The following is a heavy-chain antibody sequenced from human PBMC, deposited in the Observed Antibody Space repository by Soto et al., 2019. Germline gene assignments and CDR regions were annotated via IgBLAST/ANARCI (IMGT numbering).Heavy chain of an antibody. CDR2: ISGSGVTT. CDR3: AKYMVATIYFDY. J-gene: IGHJ4*02. V-gene: IGHV3-23*01. CDR1: GFTFINYA. D-gene: IGHD5-12*01. Sequence: GGSLRLSCAASGFTFINYAMSWVRQAPGKGLEWVSTISGSGVTTYYADSVKGRFTISRDNSKNTLYLQMNSLRAEDTAEYYCAKYMVATIYFDYWGQGALVTVYS.